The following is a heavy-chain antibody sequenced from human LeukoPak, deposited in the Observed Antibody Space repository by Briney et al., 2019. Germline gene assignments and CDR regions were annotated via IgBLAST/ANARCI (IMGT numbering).Heavy chain of an antibody. J-gene: IGHJ4*02. V-gene: IGHV3-48*04. CDR2: INSGGDTI. CDR1: GFTFSNSG. D-gene: IGHD1-26*01. Sequence: PGGSLRLSCAASGFTFSNSGMHWVRQAPGKGLEWVSYINSGGDTIYYADSVKGRFTISRDNAKNSLYLQMNSLRAEDTAVYYCASLWELLGNWGQGTLVTVSS. CDR3: ASLWELLGN.